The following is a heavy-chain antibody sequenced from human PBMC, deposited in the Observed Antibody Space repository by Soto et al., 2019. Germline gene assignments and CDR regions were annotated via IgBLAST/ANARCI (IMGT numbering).Heavy chain of an antibody. V-gene: IGHV1-3*01. D-gene: IGHD6-19*01. CDR2: INAGNGNT. CDR3: AGVAVAGTGYNGMDV. Sequence: SVKVSCKASGYTFTSYAMHWVSPATGQRLEWMGWINAGNGNTKYSQKFQGRINITRDTSASTAYMELRSLRSEDTAVYYCAGVAVAGTGYNGMDVWGQGTTVTVSS. J-gene: IGHJ6*02. CDR1: GYTFTSYA.